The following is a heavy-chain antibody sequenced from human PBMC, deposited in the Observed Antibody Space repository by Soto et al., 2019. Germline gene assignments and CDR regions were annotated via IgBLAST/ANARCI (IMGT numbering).Heavy chain of an antibody. J-gene: IGHJ6*02. V-gene: IGHV3-13*05. Sequence: EVQLVESGGGLVQPGGSLRLSCEASGFTFRNYDMHWVRQGTGKGLEWVSGISAAGDPDYADSVEGRFTISREHAQNSFFLQMNSLSVGDTAVYYGARTDRDFYGLDVWGQWTTVIVSS. CDR1: GFTFRNYD. CDR2: ISAAGDP. CDR3: ARTDRDFYGLDV.